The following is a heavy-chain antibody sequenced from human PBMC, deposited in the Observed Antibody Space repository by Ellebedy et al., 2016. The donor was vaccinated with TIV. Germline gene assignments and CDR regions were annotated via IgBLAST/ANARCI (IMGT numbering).Heavy chain of an antibody. CDR1: GFTLRSFG. J-gene: IGHJ4*02. Sequence: PGGSLRLSCAASGFTLRSFGMHWVRQAPGKGLEWVASTAYDGSNKFYADSVKGRFTISRYNSKNTLYLQMSGLRAEYTAVYYCASHKGDIAGSAIFGYWGQGTLVTVSS. V-gene: IGHV3-30*03. CDR3: ASHKGDIAGSAIFGY. CDR2: TAYDGSNK. D-gene: IGHD5-12*01.